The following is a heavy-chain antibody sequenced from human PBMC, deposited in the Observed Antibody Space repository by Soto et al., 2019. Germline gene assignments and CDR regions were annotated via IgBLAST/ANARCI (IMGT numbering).Heavy chain of an antibody. CDR2: INPSGGST. V-gene: IGHV1-46*01. Sequence: QVQLVQSGAEVKKPGASVKVSCKASGYTFTSYYMHWVRQAPGQGLEWMGIINPSGGSTSYAQKFQGRGTMTRDTSTSTVYMELSSLRSEDTAVYYCARAYCGGDCYFTYYYYYGMDVWGQGTTVTVSS. D-gene: IGHD2-21*02. CDR3: ARAYCGGDCYFTYYYYYGMDV. CDR1: GYTFTSYY. J-gene: IGHJ6*02.